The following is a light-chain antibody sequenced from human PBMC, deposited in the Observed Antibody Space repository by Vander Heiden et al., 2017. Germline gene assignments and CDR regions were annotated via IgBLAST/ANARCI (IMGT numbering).Light chain of an antibody. CDR2: SAS. V-gene: IGKV3-20*01. J-gene: IGKJ1*01. CDR3: HQYGSIPRT. CDR1: QSVTRNF. Sequence: EIVLTQSPGTLSLSPGERATLSCRASQSVTRNFLAWYQQKSGQAPRLLIYSASARATGIPDRFSGSGSGTDFTLTISRLEPEDFAVYYCHQYGSIPRTFGQGTKVEIK.